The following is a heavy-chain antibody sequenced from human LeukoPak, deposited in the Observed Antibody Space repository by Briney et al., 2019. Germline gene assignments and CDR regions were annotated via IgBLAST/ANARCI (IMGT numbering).Heavy chain of an antibody. CDR3: ARVGFGSSSWFDY. CDR1: GGSISSYC. J-gene: IGHJ4*02. CDR2: IYYSGST. D-gene: IGHD6-6*01. Sequence: SETLSLTCTVSGGSISSYCWSWIRQPPGKGLEWIGYIYYSGSTNYNPSLKSRVTISVDTSKNQFSLKLSSVTAADTAVYYCARVGFGSSSWFDYWGQGTLVTVSS. V-gene: IGHV4-59*01.